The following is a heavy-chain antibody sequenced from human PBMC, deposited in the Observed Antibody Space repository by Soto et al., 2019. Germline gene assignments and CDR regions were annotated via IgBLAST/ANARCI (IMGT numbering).Heavy chain of an antibody. CDR3: AQSLFELGSSWYPKYFQH. V-gene: IGHV2-5*01. D-gene: IGHD6-13*01. CDR1: GFSLSTSGVG. J-gene: IGHJ1*01. Sequence: SGPTLVNPTQTLTLTCTFSGFSLSTSGVGVGWIRQPPGKALEWLALIYLNDDKRYSPSLKSRLTITKDTSKNQVVLTMTNMDPVDTATYYCAQSLFELGSSWYPKYFQHWGQGTLVTVSS. CDR2: IYLNDDK.